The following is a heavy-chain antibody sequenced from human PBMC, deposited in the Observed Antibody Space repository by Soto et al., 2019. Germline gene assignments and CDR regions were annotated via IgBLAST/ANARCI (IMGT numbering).Heavy chain of an antibody. D-gene: IGHD2-2*01. J-gene: IGHJ6*02. CDR2: IIPISGTA. CDR1: GGTFSSYA. CDR3: ARSQGSSTSLEIYYYYYYGMDV. Sequence: GASVKVSCKASGGTFSSYAISWVRQAPGQGLEWMGGIIPISGTANYAQKFQGRVTITADESTSTAYMELSSLRSEDTAVYYCARSQGSSTSLEIYYYYYYGMDVWGQGTTVTV. V-gene: IGHV1-69*13.